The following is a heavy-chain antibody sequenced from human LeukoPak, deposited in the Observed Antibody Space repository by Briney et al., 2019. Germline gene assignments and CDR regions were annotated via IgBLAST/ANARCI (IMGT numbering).Heavy chain of an antibody. V-gene: IGHV4-39*01. CDR2: IYYSGIT. J-gene: IGHJ4*02. D-gene: IGHD3-22*01. CDR3: ARPYEGPGYYDSSGYYSFEY. CDR1: GGSISSSSYY. Sequence: SETLSLXCTVSGGSISSSSYYWGWIRQPPGKGLEWIGSIYYSGITYYNPSLKSRVTISVDTSKNQFSLKLSSVTAADTAVYYCARPYEGPGYYDSSGYYSFEYWGQGTLVTVSS.